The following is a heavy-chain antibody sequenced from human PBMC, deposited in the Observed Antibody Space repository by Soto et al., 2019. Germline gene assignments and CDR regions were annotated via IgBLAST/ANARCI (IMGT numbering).Heavy chain of an antibody. CDR3: ARDQHGYNKY. Sequence: QVELVQSGAEVNEPGSSVKFSCNASVFTFSSYAMGWVRQGPGQGLEWMGGIIPSLGTANYAQKVQGRVTITADESTSTAYMEPSSLRYEDTAVYYCARDQHGYNKYWGQGTPVPVSS. CDR2: IIPSLGTA. CDR1: VFTFSSYA. J-gene: IGHJ4*02. D-gene: IGHD5-12*01. V-gene: IGHV1-69*12.